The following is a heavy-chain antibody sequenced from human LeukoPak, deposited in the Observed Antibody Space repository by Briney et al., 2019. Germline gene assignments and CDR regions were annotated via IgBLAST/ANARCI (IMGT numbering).Heavy chain of an antibody. D-gene: IGHD4-17*01. CDR1: GGSISSSSYY. CDR2: IYYSGST. J-gene: IGHJ6*03. Sequence: PSETLSLTCTVSGGSISSSSYYWGWIRQPPGKGLEWIGSIYYSGSTYYNPSLKSRVTISVDTSKNQVSLRVMSVTAADTAVYYCTRAGTTVTTEYYYMDVWGKGTTVTVSS. V-gene: IGHV4-39*07. CDR3: TRAGTTVTTEYYYMDV.